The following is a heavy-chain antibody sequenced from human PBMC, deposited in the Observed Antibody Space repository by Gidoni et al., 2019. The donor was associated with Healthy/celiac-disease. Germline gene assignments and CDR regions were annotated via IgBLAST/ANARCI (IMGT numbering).Heavy chain of an antibody. J-gene: IGHJ6*02. V-gene: IGHV1-58*01. CDR1: GFTFTRPA. CDR3: AAGVYTYYYYGMDV. D-gene: IGHD6-13*01. CDR2: IVVGRGNT. Sequence: QMQLVQSGPEVKKPGTSVKVSCKASGFTFTRPAVQWVRQVRGQRFEWIGWIVVGRGNTNYAQKFQERVTITRDRSTSTAYMELSSLRSEDTAVYYCAAGVYTYYYYGMDVWGQGTTVTVSS.